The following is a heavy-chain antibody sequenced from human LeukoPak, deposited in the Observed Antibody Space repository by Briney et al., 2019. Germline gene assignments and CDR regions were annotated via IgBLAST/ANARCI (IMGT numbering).Heavy chain of an antibody. V-gene: IGHV4-59*01. J-gene: IGHJ4*02. CDR1: GGSISTYY. Sequence: RPSETLSLTCTVSGGSISTYYWSWIRQPPGKGLEWIGYIYYSGSTNYNPSLKSRVTISVDTSKSQFSLKLSSVTAADTAVYYCARGRRGIDFDYWGQGALVTVSS. CDR3: ARGRRGIDFDY. D-gene: IGHD2/OR15-2a*01. CDR2: IYYSGST.